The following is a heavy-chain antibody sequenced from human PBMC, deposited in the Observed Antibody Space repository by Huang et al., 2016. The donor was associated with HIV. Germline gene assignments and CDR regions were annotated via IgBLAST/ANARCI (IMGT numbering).Heavy chain of an antibody. CDR2: ISDDGVEK. V-gene: IGHV3-30*18. D-gene: IGHD3-3*01. Sequence: QVQLVESGGGVVQPGRSLRLSCAASGFTFRQYAMHWVRQAPGKGLEWVSLISDDGVEKYVGDSVKGRFTISRDNSKNMLYLQMNSLRPDDSAMYYCVKDSPGVITIFGGDVWGQGTTVTVSS. J-gene: IGHJ6*02. CDR1: GFTFRQYA. CDR3: VKDSPGVITIFGGDV.